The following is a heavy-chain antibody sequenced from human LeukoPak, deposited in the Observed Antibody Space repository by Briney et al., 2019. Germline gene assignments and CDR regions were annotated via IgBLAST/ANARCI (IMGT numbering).Heavy chain of an antibody. J-gene: IGHJ6*03. CDR3: ARHSLITMVRGVSFYYMDV. D-gene: IGHD3-10*01. CDR2: IYPGDSDT. CDR1: GYSFSTYC. Sequence: GESLKISCVGSGYSFSTYCIGWVRQMPGKGLEWMETIYPGDSDTRYSPSFQGQVTISADKSISTAYLQWSSLKASDTAMYYCARHSLITMVRGVSFYYMDVWGKGTTVTVSS. V-gene: IGHV5-51*01.